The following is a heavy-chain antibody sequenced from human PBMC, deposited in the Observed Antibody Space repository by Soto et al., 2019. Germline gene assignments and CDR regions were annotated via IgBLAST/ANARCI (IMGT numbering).Heavy chain of an antibody. V-gene: IGHV1-18*04. CDR1: GYTLTSYG. J-gene: IGHJ4*02. Sequence: GASVKGSFKASGYTLTSYGISWVRQAPGQGLEWMGWISAYNGNTNYAQKLQGRVTMTTDTSTSTAYMELRSLRSDDTAVYYCERAPPTSSFLFPQDYWGQGTLVTVSS. D-gene: IGHD6-13*01. CDR3: ERAPPTSSFLFPQDY. CDR2: ISAYNGNT.